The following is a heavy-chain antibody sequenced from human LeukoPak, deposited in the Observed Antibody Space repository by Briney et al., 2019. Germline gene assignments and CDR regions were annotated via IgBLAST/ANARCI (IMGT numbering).Heavy chain of an antibody. J-gene: IGHJ4*02. CDR2: ISGSGGST. Sequence: GGSLRLSCAASEFTFSSYAMSWVRQAPGKGLEWVSAISGSGGSTYYADSVKGRFTISRDNSKNTLYLQMNSLRAEDTAVYYCAKVTAYYYDSSGYYYFDYWGQGTLVTVSS. D-gene: IGHD3-22*01. CDR1: EFTFSSYA. CDR3: AKVTAYYYDSSGYYYFDY. V-gene: IGHV3-23*01.